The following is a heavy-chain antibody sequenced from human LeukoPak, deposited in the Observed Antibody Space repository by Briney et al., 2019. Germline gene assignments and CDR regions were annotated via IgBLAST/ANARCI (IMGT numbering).Heavy chain of an antibody. CDR2: IRGSGAST. CDR1: GFTFSSYG. Sequence: GGTLRLSCAGSGFTFSSYGMSWVRQAPGKGLEWVSCIRGSGASTYYADSVKGRFTISRDNSKNTLYLQMNSLRAEDTAVYYCAKVTYGSGTYGAFDYWGQGTLVTVSS. D-gene: IGHD3-10*01. J-gene: IGHJ4*02. CDR3: AKVTYGSGTYGAFDY. V-gene: IGHV3-23*01.